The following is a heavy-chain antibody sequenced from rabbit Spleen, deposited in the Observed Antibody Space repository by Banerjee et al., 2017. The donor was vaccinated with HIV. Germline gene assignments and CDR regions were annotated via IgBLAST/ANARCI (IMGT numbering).Heavy chain of an antibody. D-gene: IGHD8-1*01. Sequence: QSLEESGGDLVKPGASLTLTCTASGIDFSSYYYMCWVRQAPRKGLEWIACIDSGSSGFTYFASWAKGRFTISKTSSTTVTLQMTSLTAADTATYFCARDSGSSFSSYGMDLWGPGTLVTVS. CDR2: IDSGSSGFT. CDR3: ARDSGSSFSSYGMDL. J-gene: IGHJ6*01. CDR1: GIDFSSYYY. V-gene: IGHV1S40*01.